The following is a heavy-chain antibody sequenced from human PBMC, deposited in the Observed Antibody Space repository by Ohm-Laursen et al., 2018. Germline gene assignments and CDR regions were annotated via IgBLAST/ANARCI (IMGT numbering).Heavy chain of an antibody. CDR1: NDSFDEAF. Sequence: GTLSLTCTVSNDSFDEAFWSWIRQPAGKGLEWIGRVFPVGATNYNPSLKGRLTMSINRSKKQFSLRLTSVTAADTAVYYCTSSLGGAHWGPGILVTASS. CDR2: VFPVGAT. V-gene: IGHV4-4*07. J-gene: IGHJ4*02. CDR3: TSSLGGAH.